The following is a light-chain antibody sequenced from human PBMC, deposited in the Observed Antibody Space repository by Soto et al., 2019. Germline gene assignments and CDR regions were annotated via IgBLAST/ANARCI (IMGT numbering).Light chain of an antibody. CDR2: GAS. J-gene: IGKJ1*01. Sequence: EIVWTQSPGTLSLSPGERATLYCRASQSVSSSYLAWDHQKPXQAASLLIYGASSRTTCIPDSFSARGSENDSSLTINRLEPYDYAVYYCHQCGISPWTLGQGTKV. CDR3: HQCGISPWT. V-gene: IGKV3-20*01. CDR1: QSVSSSY.